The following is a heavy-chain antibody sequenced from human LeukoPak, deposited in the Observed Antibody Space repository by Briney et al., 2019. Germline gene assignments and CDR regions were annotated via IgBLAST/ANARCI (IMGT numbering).Heavy chain of an antibody. Sequence: GGSLRLSCAVSGFTFSSYAMSWVRQAPGKGLEWVSRISGSGGSTYYADSVKGRFTISRDNSKNTLYLQMNSLRAEDTAVYYCAKDGPWRELLGYWGQGTLVTVSS. D-gene: IGHD1-26*01. CDR2: ISGSGGST. CDR1: GFTFSSYA. CDR3: AKDGPWRELLGY. V-gene: IGHV3-23*01. J-gene: IGHJ4*02.